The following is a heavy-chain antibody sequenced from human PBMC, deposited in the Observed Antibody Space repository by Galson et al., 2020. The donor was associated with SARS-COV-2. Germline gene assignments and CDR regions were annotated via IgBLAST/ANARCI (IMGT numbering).Heavy chain of an antibody. J-gene: IGHJ6*02. Sequence: GESLKISCEASGFSVSSNYMSWVRQAPGKGLEWVSVIYSGGSTYYADSVKGRFTISRDNSKNTLYLEMNSLRAEDTALYYCAKDRVVITAIRYYYGMDVWGQGTTVTVSS. CDR1: GFSVSSNY. CDR2: IYSGGST. CDR3: AKDRVVITAIRYYYGMDV. D-gene: IGHD2-21*02. V-gene: IGHV3-53*01.